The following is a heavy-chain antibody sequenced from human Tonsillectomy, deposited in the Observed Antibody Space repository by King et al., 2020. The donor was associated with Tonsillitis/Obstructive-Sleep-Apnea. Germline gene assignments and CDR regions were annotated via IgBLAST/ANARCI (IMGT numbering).Heavy chain of an antibody. CDR1: GFTFSSYG. V-gene: IGHV3-30*18. CDR2: ISYDGSNK. D-gene: IGHD3-16*01. Sequence: VQLVESWGGEVQPGRSLRLSCAVSGFTFSSYGMHRVLQAPGKGLEWVAVISYDGSNKYYADSVKGRFTISRDNSKNTLYLQMNSLRAEDTAVYYCAKGGEAFDYWGQGTLVTVSS. J-gene: IGHJ4*02. CDR3: AKGGEAFDY.